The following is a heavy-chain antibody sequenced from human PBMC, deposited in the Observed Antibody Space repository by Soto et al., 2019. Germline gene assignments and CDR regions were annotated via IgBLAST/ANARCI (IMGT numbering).Heavy chain of an antibody. Sequence: QVQLVQSGAEVKKPGSSVKVSSKASGGTFSSYTISWGRQAPGQGLEWMGRIIPILGIANYAQKFQGRVTIIADKSTSTAYMELSSLRSEDTAVYYCARVYCGGDCYLDYWGQGTLVTVSS. CDR2: IIPILGIA. CDR3: ARVYCGGDCYLDY. D-gene: IGHD2-21*02. CDR1: GGTFSSYT. V-gene: IGHV1-69*02. J-gene: IGHJ4*02.